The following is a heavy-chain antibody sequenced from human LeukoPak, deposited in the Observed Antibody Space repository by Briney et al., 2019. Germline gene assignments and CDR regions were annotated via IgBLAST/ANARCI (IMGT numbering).Heavy chain of an antibody. J-gene: IGHJ3*02. CDR3: ATDKSAAVHLHAFDI. Sequence: PGGSLRLSCAASGFTFSHAYMNWVRQAPGKGLEWVGRIKTRPNDGITDYAAPVKGRFTISRDDSKNTLYLQMNNLKTEDTAIYYCATDKSAAVHLHAFDIWGQGTMVTISS. CDR1: GFTFSHAY. D-gene: IGHD6-13*01. V-gene: IGHV3-15*07. CDR2: IKTRPNDGIT.